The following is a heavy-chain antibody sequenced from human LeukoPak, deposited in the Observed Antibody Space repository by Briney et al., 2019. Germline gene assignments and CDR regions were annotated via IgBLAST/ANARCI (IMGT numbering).Heavy chain of an antibody. D-gene: IGHD6-19*01. J-gene: IGHJ4*02. CDR3: ARGSGWYGRTTYFDY. Sequence: SETLSLTCTVSGGSISSSSYYWGWIRQPPGKGLEWIGSIYYSGSTYYNPSLKSRVTISVDTSKNQFSLKLSSVTAADTAVYYCARGSGWYGRTTYFDYWGQGTLVTVSS. CDR2: IYYSGST. CDR1: GGSISSSSYY. V-gene: IGHV4-39*01.